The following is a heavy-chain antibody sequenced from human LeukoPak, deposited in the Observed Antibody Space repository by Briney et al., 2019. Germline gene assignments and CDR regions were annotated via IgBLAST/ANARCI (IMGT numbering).Heavy chain of an antibody. J-gene: IGHJ5*02. Sequence: SETLSLTCTVSGASISTYYWSWIRQPPGKGLEWIGYICYSGSTNYNPSLKSRVTISVDTSKNQFSLKLSSVTAADTAVYYCARTSNWFDPWGQGTLVSVSS. V-gene: IGHV4-59*08. CDR3: ARTSNWFDP. CDR1: GASISTYY. CDR2: ICYSGST.